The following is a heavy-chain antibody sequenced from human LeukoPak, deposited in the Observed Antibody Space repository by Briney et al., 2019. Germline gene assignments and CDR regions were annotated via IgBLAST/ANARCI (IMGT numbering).Heavy chain of an antibody. Sequence: GESLKISCKGSGYRFTSYWIGWVRQMPRKGLEWMGIIYPCDSDTIYSPSFQGQVTISADKSTSTANLQWSSLKASDTAMYYCARIAITPGYFDCWGQGTLVTVSS. D-gene: IGHD4-23*01. J-gene: IGHJ4*02. CDR1: GYRFTSYW. V-gene: IGHV5-51*01. CDR2: IYPCDSDT. CDR3: ARIAITPGYFDC.